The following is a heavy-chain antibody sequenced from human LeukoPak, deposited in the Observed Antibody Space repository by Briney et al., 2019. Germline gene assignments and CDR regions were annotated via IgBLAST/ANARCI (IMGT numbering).Heavy chain of an antibody. CDR1: GFTVSSNY. V-gene: IGHV3-66*01. CDR3: ARGGWELPREGTLDY. Sequence: GGSLRLSCAASGFTVSSNYMSWVRQAPGKGLEWVSVIYSGSSTYYADSVKGRFTISRDNSKNTLYLQMNSLRAEDTAVYYCARGGWELPREGTLDYWGQGTLVTVSS. CDR2: IYSGSST. D-gene: IGHD1-26*01. J-gene: IGHJ4*02.